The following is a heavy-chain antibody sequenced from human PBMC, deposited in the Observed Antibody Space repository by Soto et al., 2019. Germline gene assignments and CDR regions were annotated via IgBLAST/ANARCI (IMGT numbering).Heavy chain of an antibody. V-gene: IGHV4-4*02. J-gene: IGHJ4*02. CDR1: GGSISSDNW. CDR2: IYHSGST. CDR3: ARGVLIAAAGGFDY. D-gene: IGHD6-13*01. Sequence: KPSETLSLTCAVSGGSISSDNWCSWVRQPPGKGLEWIGQIYHSGSTIYNPSLKSRVTISVDKSKNQFSLKVNSVTAADTAVYYCARGVLIAAAGGFDYWGQGTLVTVSS.